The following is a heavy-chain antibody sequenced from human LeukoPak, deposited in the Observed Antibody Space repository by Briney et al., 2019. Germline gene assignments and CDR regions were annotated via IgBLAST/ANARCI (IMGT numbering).Heavy chain of an antibody. J-gene: IGHJ4*02. V-gene: IGHV1-69*05. Sequence: ASVKVSCKASGGTFSSYAISWVRQAPGQGLEWMGGFIPIFGTANYAQKFQGRVTITTDESTSTAYMELSSLRSEDTAVYYCARDNGYCSGGSCYLLDYWGQGTLVTVSS. CDR2: FIPIFGTA. CDR1: GGTFSSYA. CDR3: ARDNGYCSGGSCYLLDY. D-gene: IGHD2-15*01.